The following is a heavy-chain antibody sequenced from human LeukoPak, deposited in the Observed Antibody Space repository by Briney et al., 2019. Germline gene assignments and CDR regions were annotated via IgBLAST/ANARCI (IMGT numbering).Heavy chain of an antibody. CDR1: GFTFSSYG. V-gene: IGHV3-23*01. CDR3: AKDLRPRYYYDSSGYPTLLGTFDY. Sequence: GGTLRLSCAASGFTFSSYGMSWVRQAPGKGLEWVSAISGSGGSTYYADSVKGRFTISRDNSKNTLYLQMNSLRAEDTAVYYCAKDLRPRYYYDSSGYPTLLGTFDYWGQGTLVTVSS. D-gene: IGHD3-22*01. CDR2: ISGSGGST. J-gene: IGHJ4*02.